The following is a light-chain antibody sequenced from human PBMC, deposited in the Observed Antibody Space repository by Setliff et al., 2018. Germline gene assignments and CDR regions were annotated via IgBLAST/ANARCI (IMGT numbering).Light chain of an antibody. J-gene: IGLJ2*01. Sequence: QSALTQPAAVSGSPGQSIAISCAGTSSDVGGYNHVSWYQQHPGKAPKLLIYEVTKRPSGVSDRFSGSKSGNTASLTISGLQAEDEANYYCLSYTSESTHALFAGGTKVTVL. CDR2: EVT. V-gene: IGLV2-14*03. CDR3: LSYTSESTHAL. CDR1: SSDVGGYNH.